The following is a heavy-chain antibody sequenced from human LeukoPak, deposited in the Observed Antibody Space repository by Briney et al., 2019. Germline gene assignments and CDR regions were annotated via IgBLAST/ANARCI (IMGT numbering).Heavy chain of an antibody. CDR2: INHSGST. V-gene: IGHV4-34*01. D-gene: IGHD3-3*01. Sequence: SETLSLTCAVYGGFFSGYYWSWIRQPPGKGLEWIGEINHSGSTNYNPSLKSRVTISVDTSKNQFSLKLSSVTAADTAVYYCAHSIFGVVPPYYYYGMDVWGQGTTVTVSS. J-gene: IGHJ6*02. CDR1: GGFFSGYY. CDR3: AHSIFGVVPPYYYYGMDV.